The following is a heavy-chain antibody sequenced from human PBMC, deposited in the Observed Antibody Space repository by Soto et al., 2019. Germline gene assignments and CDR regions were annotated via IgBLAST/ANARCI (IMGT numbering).Heavy chain of an antibody. CDR2: IYYSGST. CDR3: ARPGSNDFWSGYYDSYYYYGMDV. V-gene: IGHV4-39*01. CDR1: GGSISSSSYY. D-gene: IGHD3-3*01. J-gene: IGHJ6*02. Sequence: PSETLSLTCTVSGGSISSSSYYWGWIRQPPGKGLKWIGSIYYSGSTYYNPSLKSRVTISVDTSKNQFSLKLSSVTAADTAVYYCARPGSNDFWSGYYDSYYYYGMDVWGQGTTVTVSS.